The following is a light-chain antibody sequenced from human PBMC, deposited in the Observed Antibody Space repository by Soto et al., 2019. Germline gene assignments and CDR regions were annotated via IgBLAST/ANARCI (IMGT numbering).Light chain of an antibody. Sequence: DIQMTQSPSTLSASVGDRVIITCRASQSINIYLNWYLQKPGKAPKLLIYAASSLQSGVPSRFSGSGSGTEFTLTISSLQPDDSATYYCQQYESYSWTFGQGTKVDIK. CDR1: QSINIY. CDR3: QQYESYSWT. CDR2: AAS. V-gene: IGKV1-5*01. J-gene: IGKJ1*01.